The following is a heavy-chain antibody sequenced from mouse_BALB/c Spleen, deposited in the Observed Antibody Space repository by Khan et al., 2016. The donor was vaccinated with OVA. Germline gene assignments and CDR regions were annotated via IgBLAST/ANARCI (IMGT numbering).Heavy chain of an antibody. V-gene: IGHV5-15*02. CDR2: ISSLAYNF. CDR1: GFTFSDYG. Sequence: EVQLVESGGGLVQPGGSRKLSCAASGFTFSDYGMAWVRQAPGKGPEWLSFISSLAYNFYYADTVTGRFTISRENAKNTLYLAMSSLRSEDTAMYYCARGGKGGFAYWGQGTLVTVA. CDR3: ARGGKGGFAY. J-gene: IGHJ3*01.